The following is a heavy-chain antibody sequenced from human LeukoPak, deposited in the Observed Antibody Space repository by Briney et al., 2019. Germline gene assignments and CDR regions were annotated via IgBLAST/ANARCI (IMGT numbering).Heavy chain of an antibody. CDR2: ISSSGSTI. Sequence: GGSLRLSCAASGFTFSDYYMSWIRQAPGKGLEWVSYISSSGSTIYYADSVKGQFTISRDNSKNTLYLQMNSLRAEDTAVYYCAKGVRGAAAGTNYWGQGTLVTVSS. V-gene: IGHV3-11*04. CDR3: AKGVRGAAAGTNY. CDR1: GFTFSDYY. D-gene: IGHD6-13*01. J-gene: IGHJ4*02.